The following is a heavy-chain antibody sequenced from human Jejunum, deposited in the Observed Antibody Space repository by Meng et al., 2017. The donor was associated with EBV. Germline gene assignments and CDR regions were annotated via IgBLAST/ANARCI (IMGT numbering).Heavy chain of an antibody. CDR1: GYTFTTYF. CDR2: INTRGGTT. J-gene: IGHJ4*02. D-gene: IGHD4-17*01. V-gene: IGHV1-46*01. CDR3: ARTFGDYDAFDY. Sequence: QVQRVQSGAEVKKPGASVKVSCKASGYTFTTYFLHGVRQAPGQGLEWMGIINTRGGTTTYAQGFQGRVTMSRDTSTGTVYMDLSGLTSEDTAMYYCARTFGDYDAFDYWGQGTLVTVSS.